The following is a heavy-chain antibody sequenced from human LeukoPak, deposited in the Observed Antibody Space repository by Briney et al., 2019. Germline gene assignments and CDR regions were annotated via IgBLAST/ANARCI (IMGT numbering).Heavy chain of an antibody. V-gene: IGHV4-61*02. CDR2: IYTSGST. Sequence: SQTLSLTCTVSGGSISSGSYYWSWIRQPAGKGLEWIGRIYTSGSTNYNPSLKRRVTISVDTSKNQFSLKLSSVTAADTAVYYCARASKDYYDSSGYIGYWGQGTLVTVSS. J-gene: IGHJ4*02. CDR1: GGSISSGSYY. CDR3: ARASKDYYDSSGYIGY. D-gene: IGHD3-22*01.